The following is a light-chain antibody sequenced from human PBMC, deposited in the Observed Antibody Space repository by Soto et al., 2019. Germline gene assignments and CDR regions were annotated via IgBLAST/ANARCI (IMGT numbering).Light chain of an antibody. CDR2: EVA. V-gene: IGLV2-14*01. CDR1: SNNY. J-gene: IGLJ2*01. Sequence: QSVLTQPASVSGSLGQSITISCTGTSNNYVSWYQQHPGKAPKLMIDEVANRPSGVSNRFSGSKSGNTASLTISGLQAEDEADYYCGSYRSGTTLIFGGGTKVTVL. CDR3: GSYRSGTTLI.